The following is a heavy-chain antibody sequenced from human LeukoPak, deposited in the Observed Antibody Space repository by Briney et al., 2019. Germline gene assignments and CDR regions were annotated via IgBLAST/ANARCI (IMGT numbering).Heavy chain of an antibody. D-gene: IGHD3-10*01. J-gene: IGHJ6*02. CDR2: IKQDGSEK. Sequence: GGSLRLSCAASGFTVSSNYMSWVRQAPGKGLEWVANIKQDGSEKYYVDSVKGRFTISRDNAKNSLYLQMNSPRAEDTAVYYCARVDYYGSGSYYFLVPYYGMDVWGQGTTVTVSS. CDR1: GFTVSSNY. V-gene: IGHV3-7*01. CDR3: ARVDYYGSGSYYFLVPYYGMDV.